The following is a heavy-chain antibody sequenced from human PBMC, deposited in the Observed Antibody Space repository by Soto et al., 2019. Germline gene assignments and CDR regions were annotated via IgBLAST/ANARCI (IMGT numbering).Heavy chain of an antibody. CDR3: ATKWVQLEPPNDAFDI. CDR1: GYTLTELS. J-gene: IGHJ3*02. D-gene: IGHD1-1*01. CDR2: FDPEDGET. Sequence: ASVKVSCKVSGYTLTELSMHWVRQAPGKGLEWMGGFDPEDGETIYAQKFQGRVTMTEDTSTDTAYMELSSLRSEDTAVYYCATKWVQLEPPNDAFDIWGQGTMVTVSS. V-gene: IGHV1-24*01.